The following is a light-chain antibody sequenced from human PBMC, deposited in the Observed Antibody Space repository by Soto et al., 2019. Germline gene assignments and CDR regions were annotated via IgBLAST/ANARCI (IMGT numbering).Light chain of an antibody. Sequence: EIVMTQSPATLSVSPGERATLSCRASQSVSNNLAWYQQKPGQAPRLLIYGASTRATGIPARFSGSGSGTEFTLTISSLQSEYFAVYYCQQYNNWPLTFGGGTKVEIK. V-gene: IGKV3-15*01. CDR1: QSVSNN. J-gene: IGKJ4*01. CDR3: QQYNNWPLT. CDR2: GAS.